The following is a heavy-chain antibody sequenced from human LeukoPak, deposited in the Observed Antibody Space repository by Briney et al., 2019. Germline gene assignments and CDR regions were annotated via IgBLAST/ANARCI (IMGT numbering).Heavy chain of an antibody. Sequence: PGGSLRLSCAASGFTFSSYSMNWVRQAPGKGLEWVSYISSSSTIYYADSVKGRFTISRDNAKNSLYLQMNSLRAEDTAVYYCARDSNEWRMTTFNWFDPWGQGTLVTVSS. V-gene: IGHV3-48*01. CDR1: GFTFSSYS. J-gene: IGHJ5*02. CDR3: ARDSNEWRMTTFNWFDP. D-gene: IGHD4-11*01. CDR2: ISSSSTI.